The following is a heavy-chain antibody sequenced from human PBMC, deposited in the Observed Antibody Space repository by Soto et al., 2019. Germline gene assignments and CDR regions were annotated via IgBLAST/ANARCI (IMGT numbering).Heavy chain of an antibody. Sequence: QVQLVESGGGVVQPGRSLRLSCAASGFTFSSYGMHWVRQAPGKGLEWVAIISYDGSNTYYADSVKGRFTISRDNSKNTLYLQMNSLRAEDTSVYYCAKEGGLSGSYYISSSYYFDYWGQGTLFTVSS. D-gene: IGHD1-26*01. CDR2: ISYDGSNT. V-gene: IGHV3-30*18. CDR1: GFTFSSYG. J-gene: IGHJ4*02. CDR3: AKEGGLSGSYYISSSYYFDY.